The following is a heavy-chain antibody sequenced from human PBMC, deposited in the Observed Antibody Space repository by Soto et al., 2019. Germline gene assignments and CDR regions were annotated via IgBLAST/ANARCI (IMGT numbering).Heavy chain of an antibody. CDR3: ARGGAVAGHFDY. V-gene: IGHV4-34*01. J-gene: IGHJ4*02. CDR2: INHSGST. D-gene: IGHD6-19*01. Sequence: QVQLQQWGAGLLKPSETLSLTCAVYGGSFSGYYWSWIRQPPGKGLEWIGEINHSGSTNYNPSLKSRVTISVDTSKNQFSLKLSSVTAAYTAVYYCARGGAVAGHFDYWGQGTLVTVSS. CDR1: GGSFSGYY.